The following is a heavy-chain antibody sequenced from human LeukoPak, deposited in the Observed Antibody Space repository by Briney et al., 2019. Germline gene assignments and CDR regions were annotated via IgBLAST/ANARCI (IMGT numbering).Heavy chain of an antibody. V-gene: IGHV3-21*01. CDR2: ISSSSSYI. CDR3: ARTTVVTLIDY. CDR1: GFTFSSYG. Sequence: GGSLRLSCAAFGFTFSSYGMHWVRQAPGKGLEWVSSISSSSSYIYYADSVKGRFTVSRDNAKNSLYLLMNSLRAEDTAVYYCARTTVVTLIDYWGQGTLVTVSS. D-gene: IGHD4-23*01. J-gene: IGHJ4*02.